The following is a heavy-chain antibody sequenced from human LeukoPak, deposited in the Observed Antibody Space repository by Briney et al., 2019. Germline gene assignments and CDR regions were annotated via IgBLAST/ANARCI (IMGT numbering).Heavy chain of an antibody. CDR1: GYIFSGYY. Sequence: ASVKVSCKASGYIFSGYYMNWVRQAPGQGLEWMGWINPNSGGTNYAQKFQARVTMTRDTSISTVYMELSSLRSEDTAVYYCASFRGVRLYYYDSRGYWPTWGQGTLVTVSS. V-gene: IGHV1-2*02. CDR3: ASFRGVRLYYYDSRGYWPT. CDR2: INPNSGGT. D-gene: IGHD3-22*01. J-gene: IGHJ4*02.